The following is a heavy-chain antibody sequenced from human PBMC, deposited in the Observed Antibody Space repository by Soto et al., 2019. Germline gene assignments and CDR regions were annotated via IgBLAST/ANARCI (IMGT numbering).Heavy chain of an antibody. CDR3: AHRLKKPGTYYDFWSGNVVSDFDS. V-gene: IGHV2-5*02. Sequence: QITLKESGPTLVKPTQTLTLTCTFSGFSLSTSGVGVGWIRQPPGKALEWLGLTYWDGDKSYSPSLKSRLTTTKDTSESQVVMSMTNMDPVDTATYSCAHRLKKPGTYYDFWSGNVVSDFDSWGQGTLVTVSS. CDR1: GFSLSTSGVG. J-gene: IGHJ4*02. D-gene: IGHD3-3*01. CDR2: TYWDGDK.